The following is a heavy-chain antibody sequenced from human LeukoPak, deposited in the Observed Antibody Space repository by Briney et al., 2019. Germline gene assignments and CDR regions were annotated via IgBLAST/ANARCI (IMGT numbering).Heavy chain of an antibody. CDR3: ARASQSSGWYGLHYFDY. D-gene: IGHD6-19*01. J-gene: IGHJ4*02. CDR2: IYTSGST. V-gene: IGHV4-61*02. CDR1: GYSISNGYY. Sequence: SETESLTCTVSGYSISNGYYWSWIRQPAGKGLEWIGRIYTSGSTNYNPSLKSRVTISVDTSKNQFSLKLSSVTAADTAVYYCARASQSSGWYGLHYFDYWGQGTLVTVSS.